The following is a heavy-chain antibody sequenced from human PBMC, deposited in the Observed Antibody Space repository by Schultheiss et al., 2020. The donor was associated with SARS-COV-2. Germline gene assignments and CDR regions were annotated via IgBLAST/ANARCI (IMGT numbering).Heavy chain of an antibody. D-gene: IGHD3-22*01. V-gene: IGHV3-21*01. CDR1: GFTFSSYS. CDR2: ISSTSRYI. J-gene: IGHJ6*02. CDR3: AKWGYSSGYYTYYYGLDV. Sequence: GGSLRLSCAASGFTFSSYSMNWVRQAPGKGLEWVSSISSTSRYIYYADPVKGRFTISRDNSKNTLYLQMNSLRAEDTAVYYCAKWGYSSGYYTYYYGLDVWGQGTTVTVSS.